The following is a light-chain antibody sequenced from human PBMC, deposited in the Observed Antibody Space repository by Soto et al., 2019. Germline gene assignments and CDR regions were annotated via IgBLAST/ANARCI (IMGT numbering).Light chain of an antibody. CDR1: QSLVDSDGKTY. V-gene: IGKV2-30*01. J-gene: IGKJ1*01. CDR2: KVS. Sequence: DVVMTQSPLSLPVTLGQPASISCRSSQSLVDSDGKTYLNWFQQRPGQSPRRLIYKVSNRDSGVPDRFSGSGSGTDFTLKISRVEAEDVGLYYCMQRSHWPRTFGQGTRVDI. CDR3: MQRSHWPRT.